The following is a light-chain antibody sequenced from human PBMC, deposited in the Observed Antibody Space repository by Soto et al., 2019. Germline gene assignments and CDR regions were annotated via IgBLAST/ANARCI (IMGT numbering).Light chain of an antibody. CDR3: QPYNNWPLT. CDR1: QGIGAT. Sequence: EVVMRQSPSTLSVSPGEGATISCRASQGIGATLAWYQHKPGQTPRLLIYDTSTRATGVPTRFSGSRSGAEFTLTINSLQSEDFAVYYCQPYNNWPLTFGGGTKVEIK. CDR2: DTS. V-gene: IGKV3-15*01. J-gene: IGKJ4*01.